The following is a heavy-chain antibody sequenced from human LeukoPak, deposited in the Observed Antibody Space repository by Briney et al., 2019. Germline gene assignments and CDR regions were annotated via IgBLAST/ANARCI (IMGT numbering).Heavy chain of an antibody. CDR3: ARAPWAYGNYVHAFDI. CDR1: GGSFRGDYY. CDR2: IYSGGRI. D-gene: IGHD4-11*01. J-gene: IGHJ3*02. Sequence: SETLSLTCTVSGGSFRGDYYWAWIRQPPGKGLEWIGSIYSGGRIYYNPSLKSRVSISIDTSNNDLSLKVTSVTAADTAGYYCARAPWAYGNYVHAFDIWGQGTMVTVTS. V-gene: IGHV4-39*07.